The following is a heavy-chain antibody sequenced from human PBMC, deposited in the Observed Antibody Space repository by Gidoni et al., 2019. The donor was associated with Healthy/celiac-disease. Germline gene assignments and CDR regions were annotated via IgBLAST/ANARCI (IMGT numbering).Heavy chain of an antibody. D-gene: IGHD3-22*01. J-gene: IGHJ4*02. V-gene: IGHV4-34*01. CDR3: ARSAGKEVIVVVRYFDY. Sequence: QVQLQQWGAGLLKPSETLSLTCPVYGGSFSGYYWSWIRQPPGKGLEWIGEINHSGSTNYNPSLKSRVTISVDTSKNQFSLKLSSVTAADTAVYYCARSAGKEVIVVVRYFDYWGQGTLVTVSS. CDR2: INHSGST. CDR1: GGSFSGYY.